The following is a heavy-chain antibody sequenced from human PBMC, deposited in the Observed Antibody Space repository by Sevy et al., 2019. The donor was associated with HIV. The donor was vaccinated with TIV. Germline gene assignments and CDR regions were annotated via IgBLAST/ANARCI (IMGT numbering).Heavy chain of an antibody. V-gene: IGHV3-7*03. CDR2: IKQDGSEK. D-gene: IGHD6-6*01. CDR1: GFTFSSYW. J-gene: IGHJ6*02. CDR3: ARMKLDIYYYYGMDV. Sequence: GGSLRLSCAASGFTFSSYWMSWVRQAPGKGLEWVANIKQDGSEKYYVDSVKGRFTISRDNAKNSLYLQMNGLRAEDTAVYYCARMKLDIYYYYGMDVWGQGTTVTVSS.